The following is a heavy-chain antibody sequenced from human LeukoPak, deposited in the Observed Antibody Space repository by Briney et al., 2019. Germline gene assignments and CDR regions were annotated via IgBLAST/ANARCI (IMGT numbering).Heavy chain of an antibody. Sequence: PGGSLRLSCAASGFTFSSYVMHWVRQAPGKGLEWVAVIWYDGSNKYYADSVKGRFTISRDNSKNTLYLQMNSLRAEDTAVYYCARGGFRSRATPPIDYWGQGTLVTVSS. D-gene: IGHD1-26*01. CDR2: IWYDGSNK. V-gene: IGHV3-33*01. J-gene: IGHJ4*02. CDR3: ARGGFRSRATPPIDY. CDR1: GFTFSSYV.